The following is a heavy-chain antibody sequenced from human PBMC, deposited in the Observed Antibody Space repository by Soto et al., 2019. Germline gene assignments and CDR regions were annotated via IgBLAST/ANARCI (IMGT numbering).Heavy chain of an antibody. CDR1: GFTFSTYT. J-gene: IGHJ4*02. CDR3: AREDGVVGSSSAFDH. D-gene: IGHD1-26*01. V-gene: IGHV3-21*01. Sequence: EVQVVESGGGLVMPGGSLRLSCVFSGFTFSTYTMNWVRQAPGKGLEWVSSINGRSNYVYYADSVKGRFTISRDNAKNSLYLQMNRLRADDTAIYYCAREDGVVGSSSAFDHWGLGTLVTVSS. CDR2: INGRSNYV.